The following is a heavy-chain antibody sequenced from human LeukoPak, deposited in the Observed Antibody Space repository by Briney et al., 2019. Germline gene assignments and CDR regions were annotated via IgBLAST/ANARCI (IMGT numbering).Heavy chain of an antibody. D-gene: IGHD6-6*01. Sequence: PSETLSLTCTVSSGSISSGSYYWGWIRQPAGKGLEWIGRMYTSGSTNSNPSVKSRVTISVDTSKNQFSLKLSSVTAADTAVYYCARGASSSSAIGHYYYYIDVGGKGTTVTVSS. V-gene: IGHV4-61*02. CDR1: SGSISSGSYY. J-gene: IGHJ6*03. CDR3: ARGASSSSAIGHYYYYIDV. CDR2: MYTSGST.